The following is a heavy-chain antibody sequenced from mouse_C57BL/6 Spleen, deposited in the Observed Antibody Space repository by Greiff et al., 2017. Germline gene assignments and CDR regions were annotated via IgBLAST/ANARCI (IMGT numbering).Heavy chain of an antibody. J-gene: IGHJ1*03. CDR3: AREDYGSGGYFDV. CDR1: GYSITSGYD. V-gene: IGHV3-1*01. D-gene: IGHD1-1*01. Sequence: VQLKESGPGMVKPSQSLSLTCTVTGYSITSGYDWHWIRHFPGNKLEWMGYISYSGSTNYNPSLKSRISITHDPSKNHFFLKLNSVTTEDTATYYCAREDYGSGGYFDVWGTGTTVTVSS. CDR2: ISYSGST.